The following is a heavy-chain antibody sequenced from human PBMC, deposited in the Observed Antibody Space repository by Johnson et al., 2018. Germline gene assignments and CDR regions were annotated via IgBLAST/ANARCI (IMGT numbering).Heavy chain of an antibody. Sequence: QVQLVQSGGGVVQPGRSLRLSCAASGFTFSSYGMHWVRQAPGKGLEWVAVIWYDGSNKYYADSVKGRFTISRVNSKNTLCLQMNSLRAEDTAVYYCAGARSWGIQLYYYYYGMDVWGQGTTVTVSS. V-gene: IGHV3-33*01. D-gene: IGHD5-18*01. CDR3: AGARSWGIQLYYYYYGMDV. J-gene: IGHJ6*02. CDR1: GFTFSSYG. CDR2: IWYDGSNK.